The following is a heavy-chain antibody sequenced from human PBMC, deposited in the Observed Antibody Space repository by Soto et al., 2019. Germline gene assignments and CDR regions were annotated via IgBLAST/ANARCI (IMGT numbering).Heavy chain of an antibody. V-gene: IGHV5-51*01. Sequence: GESLKISCKGSGYSFTSYWIGWVRQMPGKGLEWMGIIYPGDSDTRYSPSFQGQVTISADKSISTAYLQWGGLKASDTAMYYCARQIPPSSFSLFFRDYVPRGSDAFDIWGQGTMVTVSS. CDR1: GYSFTSYW. CDR2: IYPGDSDT. CDR3: ARQIPPSSFSLFFRDYVPRGSDAFDI. D-gene: IGHD4-17*01. J-gene: IGHJ3*02.